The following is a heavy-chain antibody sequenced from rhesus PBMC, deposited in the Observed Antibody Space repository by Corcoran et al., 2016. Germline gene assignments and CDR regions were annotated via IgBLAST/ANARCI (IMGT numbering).Heavy chain of an antibody. Sequence: QLQLQESGPGLVKPSETLYLTCAVPRGSISSRNRWTWLRHPAGKGLECIGRISGSGGSTSDNPSLKSRVTSSKDTSKNQFSLKLSSVTAADTAVYYCASRVRGGRFDVWGPGVLVTVSS. V-gene: IGHV4-57*02. J-gene: IGHJ5-1*01. CDR1: RGSISSRNR. CDR3: ASRVRGGRFDV. D-gene: IGHD3-34*01. CDR2: ISGSGGST.